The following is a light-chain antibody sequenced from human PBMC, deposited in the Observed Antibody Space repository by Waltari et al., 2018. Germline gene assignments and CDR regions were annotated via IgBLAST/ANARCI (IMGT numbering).Light chain of an antibody. Sequence: VLTQPPSASGTPGQRVTISCSGSSSNIGTNTVTWYQQPPGTAPKLLMYNTNQRPSGVPDRVSGSRSCTSASLAISGLQSEDEADYYCATWDGSLNGPYVFGTGTKVTVL. V-gene: IGLV1-44*01. CDR2: NTN. CDR3: ATWDGSLNGPYV. CDR1: SSNIGTNT. J-gene: IGLJ1*01.